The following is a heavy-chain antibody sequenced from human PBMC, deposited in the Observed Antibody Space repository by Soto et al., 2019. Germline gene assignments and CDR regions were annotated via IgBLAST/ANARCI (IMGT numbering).Heavy chain of an antibody. D-gene: IGHD3-3*01. CDR3: ARILFWSGYYGSS. CDR1: GFTVSSNY. J-gene: IGHJ4*02. Sequence: GGSLRLSCVASGFTVSSNYMSWVRQAPGKGLEWVSVIYSGGSTYYADSVKGRFTISRDNSKNTLYLQMNSLRAEDTAVYYCARILFWSGYYGSSWGQGTLVTVSS. V-gene: IGHV3-66*01. CDR2: IYSGGST.